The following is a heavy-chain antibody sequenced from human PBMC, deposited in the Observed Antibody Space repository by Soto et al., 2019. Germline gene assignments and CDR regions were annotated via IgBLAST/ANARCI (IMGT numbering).Heavy chain of an antibody. V-gene: IGHV1-46*01. D-gene: IGHD6-6*01. J-gene: IGHJ4*02. CDR3: ARVGRNEQLVPAFDY. CDR2: INPSGGST. Sequence: ASVKVSCKASGYTFTSYYMHWVRQAPGRGLEWMGIINPSGGSTSYAQKFQGRVTMTRDTSTSTVYMELSSLRSEDTAVYYCARVGRNEQLVPAFDYWGQGTLVTVSS. CDR1: GYTFTSYY.